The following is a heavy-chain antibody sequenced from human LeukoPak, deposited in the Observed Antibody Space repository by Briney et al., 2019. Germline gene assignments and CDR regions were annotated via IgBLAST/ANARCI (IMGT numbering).Heavy chain of an antibody. CDR1: GYTFTSYD. CDR3: VRTPPNWGADF. J-gene: IGHJ4*02. Sequence: ASVKVSCKASGYTFTSYDINWMRQATGQGLEWMGWMSPNSGNTGYAQKFQGRVTMARDTSTGTAYLELSSLRSEDSAVYYCVRTPPNWGADFWGQGTLVTVSS. D-gene: IGHD7-27*01. CDR2: MSPNSGNT. V-gene: IGHV1-8*01.